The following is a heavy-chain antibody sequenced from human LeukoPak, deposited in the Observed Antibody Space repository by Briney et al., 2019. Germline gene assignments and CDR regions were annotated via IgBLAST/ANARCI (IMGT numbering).Heavy chain of an antibody. CDR2: ISSSSSTI. CDR1: GFSFSSSW. Sequence: GGSLRLSCAASGFSFSSSWMHWVRQVPGKGLEWVSYISSSSSTIYYADSVKGRFTISRDNSKNTLYLQMNSLRAEDTAVYYCARTLLWFGESVYYFDYWGQGTLVTVSS. D-gene: IGHD3-10*01. V-gene: IGHV3-48*01. J-gene: IGHJ4*02. CDR3: ARTLLWFGESVYYFDY.